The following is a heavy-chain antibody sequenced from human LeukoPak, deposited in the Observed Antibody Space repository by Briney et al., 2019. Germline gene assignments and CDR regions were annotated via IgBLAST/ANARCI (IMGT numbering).Heavy chain of an antibody. Sequence: GGSLRLSCAASGFIFSSYWMSWVRQAPGKGLEWVANIKQDGSEKYYVDSVKGRFTISRDNAKNSLYLQMNSLRAEDTAVYYCARIRSRKWGFDYWGQGTLVTVSS. CDR3: ARIRSRKWGFDY. CDR1: GFIFSSYW. CDR2: IKQDGSEK. V-gene: IGHV3-7*01. J-gene: IGHJ4*02. D-gene: IGHD1-26*01.